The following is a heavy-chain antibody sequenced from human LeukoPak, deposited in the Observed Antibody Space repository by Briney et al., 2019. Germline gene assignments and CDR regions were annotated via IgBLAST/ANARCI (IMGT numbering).Heavy chain of an antibody. CDR2: ISGSGGST. CDR1: GFTFSSYA. CDR3: AKMGQDIVVVPAAIPVYYYYGMDV. J-gene: IGHJ6*02. D-gene: IGHD2-2*01. V-gene: IGHV3-23*01. Sequence: GGSLRLSCAASGFTFSSYAMSWVRQAPGKGLEWVSAISGSGGSTYYADSVKGRFTISRDNSKNTLYLQMNSLRAEDTAVYYCAKMGQDIVVVPAAIPVYYYYGMDVWGQGTTVTVSS.